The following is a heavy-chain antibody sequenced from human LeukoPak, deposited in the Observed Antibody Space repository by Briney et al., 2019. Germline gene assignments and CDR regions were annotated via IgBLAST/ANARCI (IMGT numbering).Heavy chain of an antibody. CDR3: ARGRFLWFGELKFYYYGMDV. J-gene: IGHJ6*02. D-gene: IGHD3-10*01. CDR1: GGSFSDYY. V-gene: IGHV4-34*01. CDR2: INHSGST. Sequence: PSETLSLTCAVYGGSFSDYYWSWIRQPPGKGLEWIGEINHSGSTNYNPSLKSRVTISVDTSKNQFSLKLSSVTAADTAVYYCARGRFLWFGELKFYYYGMDVWGQGTTVTVSS.